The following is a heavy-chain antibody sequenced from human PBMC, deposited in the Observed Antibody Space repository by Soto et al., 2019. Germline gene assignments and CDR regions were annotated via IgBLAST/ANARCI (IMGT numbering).Heavy chain of an antibody. CDR1: GYTFTSYY. CDR3: ARDLNRGAKYQLLFAGTYYYYYGMDV. Sequence: ASVKVSCKASGYTFTSYYMHWVRQAPGQGLEWMGIINPSGGSTSYEKKFQGRFTLTRNTSPSTFYMELSSLRSEERAVFYCARDLNRGAKYQLLFAGTYYYYYGMDVWGQGTTVTVSS. D-gene: IGHD2-2*01. J-gene: IGHJ6*02. V-gene: IGHV1-46*01. CDR2: INPSGGST.